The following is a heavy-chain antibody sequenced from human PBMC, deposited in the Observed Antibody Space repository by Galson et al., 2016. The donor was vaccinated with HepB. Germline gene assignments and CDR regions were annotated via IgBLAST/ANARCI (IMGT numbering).Heavy chain of an antibody. CDR2: ISSSSSYI. J-gene: IGHJ4*02. CDR3: ASGYSYGYFYY. V-gene: IGHV3-21*01. CDR1: GFTFSSYS. D-gene: IGHD5-18*01. Sequence: SLRLSCAASGFTFSSYSMNWVRQAPGKGLEWVSSISSSSSYIYYADSVKGRFTISRDNAKNSLYLQMNSLRAEDTAVYYCASGYSYGYFYYWGQGTLVAVSA.